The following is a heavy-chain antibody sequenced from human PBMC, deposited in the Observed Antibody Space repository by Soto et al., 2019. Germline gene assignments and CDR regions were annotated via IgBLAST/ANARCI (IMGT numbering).Heavy chain of an antibody. CDR2: ISSSGSTI. CDR3: ARDSCSGGSCYEGNWFDP. V-gene: IGHV3-11*01. D-gene: IGHD2-15*01. CDR1: GFTFSDYY. J-gene: IGHJ5*02. Sequence: GGSLRLSCAASGFTFSDYYMSWIRQAPGKGLEWVSYISSSGSTIYYADSVKGRFTISRDNAKNSLYLQMNSLRAEDTAVYYCARDSCSGGSCYEGNWFDPWGQGTLVTVSS.